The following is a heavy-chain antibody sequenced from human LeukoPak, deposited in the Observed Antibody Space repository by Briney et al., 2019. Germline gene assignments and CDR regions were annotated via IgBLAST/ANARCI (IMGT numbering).Heavy chain of an antibody. CDR3: ARERSAGTYYYYYYMDV. J-gene: IGHJ6*03. CDR1: GGSISSHY. CDR2: IYYSGST. Sequence: SETLSLTCTVSGGSISSHYWSWIRQPPGKGLEWIGYIYYSGSTNYNPSLRSRVTISVDTSKNQFPLKLSSVTAADTAVYYCARERSAGTYYYYYYMDVWGKGTTVTVSS. D-gene: IGHD6-13*01. V-gene: IGHV4-59*11.